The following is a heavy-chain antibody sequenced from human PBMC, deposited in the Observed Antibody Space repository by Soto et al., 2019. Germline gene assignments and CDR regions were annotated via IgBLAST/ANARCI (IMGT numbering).Heavy chain of an antibody. V-gene: IGHV3-48*02. CDR1: GFTFSSCS. CDR3: ARLIFDFRGPWEKNNHNWFDP. Sequence: GGSLRLSCAASGFTFSSCSMNWVRQAPGKGLEWVSYISSSSSTIYYADSVKGRFTISRDNAKNSLYLQMNSLRDEDTAVYYCARLIFDFRGPWEKNNHNWFDPWGQGTLVTVSS. D-gene: IGHD3-3*01. J-gene: IGHJ5*02. CDR2: ISSSSSTI.